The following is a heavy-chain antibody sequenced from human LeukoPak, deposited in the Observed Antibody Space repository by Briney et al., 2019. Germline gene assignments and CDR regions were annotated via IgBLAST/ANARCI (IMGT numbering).Heavy chain of an antibody. D-gene: IGHD2-2*01. CDR2: MNPNSGNT. Sequence: GASVKVSCKASGYTFTSYDINWVRQATGQGLEWMGWMNPNSGNTGYAQKFQGRVTITRNTSISTAYMELSSLRSEDTAVYYCARGRYCSSTSCHRGGNWFDPWGQGSLVTVSA. J-gene: IGHJ5*02. V-gene: IGHV1-8*01. CDR3: ARGRYCSSTSCHRGGNWFDP. CDR1: GYTFTSYD.